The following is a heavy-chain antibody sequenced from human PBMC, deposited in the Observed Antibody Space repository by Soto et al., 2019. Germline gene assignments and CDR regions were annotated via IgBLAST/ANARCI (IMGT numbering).Heavy chain of an antibody. J-gene: IGHJ4*02. CDR3: AKEGPYSSSWYDYFDY. Sequence: EVQLLESGGGLVQPGGSLRLSCAASGFTFSSYAMSWVRQAPGKGLEWVSAISGSGGSTYYADSVKGRFTISRDNSKKALYLQMNSLRADDTAVYYCAKEGPYSSSWYDYFDYWGQGTLVTVSS. V-gene: IGHV3-23*01. CDR1: GFTFSSYA. CDR2: ISGSGGST. D-gene: IGHD6-13*01.